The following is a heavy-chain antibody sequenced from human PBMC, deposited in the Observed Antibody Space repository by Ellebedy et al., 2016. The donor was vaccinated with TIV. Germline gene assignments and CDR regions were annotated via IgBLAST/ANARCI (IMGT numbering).Heavy chain of an antibody. D-gene: IGHD1-26*01. Sequence: GESLKISCAASGFTFSSYAMSWVRQAPGKGLEWVSAISGSGGSTYYADSVKGRFTISRDNSKNTLYLQMNSLRAEDTAVYYCAKSGELLLYYYYYGMDVWGQGTTVTVSS. CDR2: ISGSGGST. CDR3: AKSGELLLYYYYYGMDV. J-gene: IGHJ6*02. V-gene: IGHV3-23*01. CDR1: GFTFSSYA.